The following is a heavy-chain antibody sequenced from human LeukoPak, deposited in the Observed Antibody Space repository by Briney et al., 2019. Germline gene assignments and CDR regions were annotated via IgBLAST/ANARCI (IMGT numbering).Heavy chain of an antibody. V-gene: IGHV4-39*07. CDR1: GGSISSSSYY. CDR3: ARWGATVNAFDV. J-gene: IGHJ3*01. CDR2: IYYSGST. D-gene: IGHD4-11*01. Sequence: PSETLSLTCTVSGGSISSSSYYWGWIRQPPGRGLEWIGTIYYSGSTYYNPSLKSRVTTLVDTSKKQFSLKLTSVTAADTAVYYCARWGATVNAFDVWGQGTLVTVSS.